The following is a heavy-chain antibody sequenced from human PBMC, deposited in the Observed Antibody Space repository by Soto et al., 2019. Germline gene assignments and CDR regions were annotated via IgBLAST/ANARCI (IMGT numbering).Heavy chain of an antibody. J-gene: IGHJ4*02. D-gene: IGHD5-18*01. V-gene: IGHV3-30*18. CDR3: AKDGYKYQYYSDY. Sequence: QVQLVESGGGVVQPGGSLRLSCAASGFSFSRYGIHWVRQAPGKGLEWVAVISKDGGDKEYAESVKGRCTISRENSKSTVYLQMNGLIVEDTAVYYCAKDGYKYQYYSDYWGQGTLVTVSS. CDR1: GFSFSRYG. CDR2: ISKDGGDK.